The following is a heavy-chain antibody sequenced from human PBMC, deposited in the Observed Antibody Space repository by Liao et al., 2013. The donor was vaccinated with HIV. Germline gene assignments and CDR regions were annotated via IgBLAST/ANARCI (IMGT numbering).Heavy chain of an antibody. CDR1: GGSISSSSYY. D-gene: IGHD2-2*01. CDR3: ARGGTVAAMTLFDY. CDR2: INHSGST. Sequence: QVQLQESGPGLVKPSETLSLTCTVSGGSISSSSYYWGWIRQPPGKGLEWIGEINHSGSTNYNPSLQSRVTISVDTSKNQFSLKLSSVTAADTAVYYCARGGTVAAMTLFDYWGQGTLVTVSS. V-gene: IGHV4-39*07. J-gene: IGHJ4*02.